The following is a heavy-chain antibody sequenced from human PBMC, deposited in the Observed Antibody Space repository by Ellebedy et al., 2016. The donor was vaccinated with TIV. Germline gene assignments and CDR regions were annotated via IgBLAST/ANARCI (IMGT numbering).Heavy chain of an antibody. CDR3: AAWNAGY. CDR2: IRSDGSTI. J-gene: IGHJ4*02. Sequence: PGGSLRLSCAASGIIFSNAWMRWVRQAPGKGLVWVSRIRSDGSTINYAASVKGRFTISRDNAKNTLYLQMNNLSAEDTAVYYCAAWNAGYWGQGTLVSVSS. D-gene: IGHD1-1*01. CDR1: GIIFSNAW. V-gene: IGHV3-74*01.